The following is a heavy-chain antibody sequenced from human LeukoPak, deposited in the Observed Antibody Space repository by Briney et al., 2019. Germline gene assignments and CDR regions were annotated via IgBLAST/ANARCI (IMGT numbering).Heavy chain of an antibody. J-gene: IGHJ4*02. CDR3: ARDEDASNAFDY. Sequence: SQTLSLTCAISGDSVSSNSAAWNWIRQSPSRGLEWLGRTYYRSKWSNDYAVSVKSRISINPDTSKNQFSQQLNSVTPEDTAVYYCARDEDASNAFDYWGQGTLVTVSS. CDR1: GDSVSSNSAA. CDR2: TYYRSKWSN. D-gene: IGHD2-15*01. V-gene: IGHV6-1*01.